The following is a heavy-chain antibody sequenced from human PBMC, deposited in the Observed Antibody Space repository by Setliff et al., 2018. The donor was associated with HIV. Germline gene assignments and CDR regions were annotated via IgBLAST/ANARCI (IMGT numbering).Heavy chain of an antibody. Sequence: GGSLRLSCAASGFTFSRYAMSWVRQAPGKGLAWVSGLSGSGVGTYYADSVKGRFTISRDNSKNTLYLQMNSLRAEDTAVYYCAKSTGTTPSLLYMDVWGKGTTVTVSS. J-gene: IGHJ6*03. CDR2: LSGSGVGT. D-gene: IGHD1-1*01. V-gene: IGHV3-23*01. CDR1: GFTFSRYA. CDR3: AKSTGTTPSLLYMDV.